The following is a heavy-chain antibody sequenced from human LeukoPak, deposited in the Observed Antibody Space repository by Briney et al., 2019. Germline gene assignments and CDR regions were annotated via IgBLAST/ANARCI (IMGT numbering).Heavy chain of an antibody. D-gene: IGHD6-13*01. Sequence: SYTLSLTCTVYDGSFSGYYWSGIRQPPGKGLEGIGEINHIASTNYNPSLKSRVTISVDTSKNQFSMKLSSVTAAEAAVYYCARGGYSSRWYFSVDGTYDAFDIWGQGTMVTVSS. J-gene: IGHJ3*02. CDR2: INHIAST. CDR1: DGSFSGYY. V-gene: IGHV4-34*01. CDR3: ARGGYSSRWYFSVDGTYDAFDI.